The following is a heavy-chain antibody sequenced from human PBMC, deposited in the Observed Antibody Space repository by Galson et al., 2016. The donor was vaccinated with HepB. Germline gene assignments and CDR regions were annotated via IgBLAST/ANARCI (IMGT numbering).Heavy chain of an antibody. CDR1: GDPISSGGYY. J-gene: IGHJ4*02. D-gene: IGHD3-22*01. Sequence: TLSLTCTVSGDPISSGGYYWSWIRQHPGKGLEWIGYIYHSGTTHYNPSPQTRSPISVDTSKKQFSLNLSSVTAADTALYYWAREGGYYDSSGHYYSTPFDYWGQGALVTVSS. CDR3: AREGGYYDSSGHYYSTPFDY. CDR2: IYHSGTT. V-gene: IGHV4-31*03.